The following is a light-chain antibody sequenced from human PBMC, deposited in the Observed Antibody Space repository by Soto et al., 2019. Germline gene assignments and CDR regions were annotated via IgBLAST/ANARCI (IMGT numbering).Light chain of an antibody. Sequence: QSALTQPGSVSGSPGQSITISCTGTSSDVGGYNYVSWYQQHPGKAPKLMSYDVSNRPSGVSNRFSGSKSGNTASLTISGLQAEDEADYYGSSYTSSSTAVFGGGTKVTVL. CDR2: DVS. CDR1: SSDVGGYNY. CDR3: SSYTSSSTAV. V-gene: IGLV2-14*01. J-gene: IGLJ2*01.